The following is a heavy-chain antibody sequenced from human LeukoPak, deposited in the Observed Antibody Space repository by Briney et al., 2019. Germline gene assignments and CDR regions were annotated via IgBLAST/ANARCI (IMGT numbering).Heavy chain of an antibody. J-gene: IGHJ4*02. CDR3: ARVRGYDFWSGYSSGFDY. D-gene: IGHD3-3*01. CDR2: INHSGST. CDR1: GGSFSGYY. V-gene: IGHV4-34*01. Sequence: SETLFLTCAVYGGSFSGYYWSWIRQPPGKGLEWIGAINHSGSTHSNPSLKSRVTIPVDTSKNQFSLKLSSVTAADTAVYYCARVRGYDFWSGYSSGFDYWGQGNLVTVSS.